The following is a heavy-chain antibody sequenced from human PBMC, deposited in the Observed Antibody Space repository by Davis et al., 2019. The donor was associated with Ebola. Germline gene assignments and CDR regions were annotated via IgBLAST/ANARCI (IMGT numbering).Heavy chain of an antibody. CDR1: GGSISSGTYY. D-gene: IGHD6-6*01. J-gene: IGHJ2*01. Sequence: GSLRLSCSVSGGSISSGTYYWGWVRQPPGKGLEWIGSIYYDGRTYYRSSLEGRVTILLDTSKNQFSLKLRSVTAADTAVYFCARLSGLFSSSSGALYFDLWGRGTLASVSS. CDR2: IYYDGRT. V-gene: IGHV4-39*07. CDR3: ARLSGLFSSSSGALYFDL.